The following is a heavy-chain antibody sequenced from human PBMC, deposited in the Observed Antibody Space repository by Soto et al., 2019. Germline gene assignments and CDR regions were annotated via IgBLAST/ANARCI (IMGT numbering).Heavy chain of an antibody. CDR2: LSDSGDSI. D-gene: IGHD6-13*01. CDR1: GFTFSSHA. Sequence: EVQLLESGGGLVQPGRSLRLSCIASGFTFSSHAMTWVRQAPGKGLEWVSGLSDSGDSIYYADTVKGRFTIYRDNSMSTLYLKMNTLRVEDTVVYYCAKVSSSWYAGFFDLWGQGTLVTVSS. J-gene: IGHJ4*02. V-gene: IGHV3-23*01. CDR3: AKVSSSWYAGFFDL.